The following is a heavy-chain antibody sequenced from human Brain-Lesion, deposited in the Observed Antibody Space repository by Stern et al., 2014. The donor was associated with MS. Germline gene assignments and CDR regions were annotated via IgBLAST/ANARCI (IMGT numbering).Heavy chain of an antibody. D-gene: IGHD4-17*01. CDR2: IYSSGST. J-gene: IGHJ4*02. Sequence: QLQLQESGPGLVKPSETLSLTCTVSGGSINTNNYYWGWIRQPPGKGLEWIGNIYSSGSTFYSPSLKSRVTMSVDTSKHQFSLNLSSVTAADTAVYYCARTGDDFGDYSLSYWGQGTLVTVSS. CDR1: GGSINTNNYY. CDR3: ARTGDDFGDYSLSY. V-gene: IGHV4-39*01.